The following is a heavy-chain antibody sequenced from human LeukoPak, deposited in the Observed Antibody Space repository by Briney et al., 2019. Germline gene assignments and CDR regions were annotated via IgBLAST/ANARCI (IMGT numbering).Heavy chain of an antibody. CDR1: GFTFSSYG. J-gene: IGHJ4*02. CDR3: AKGRGYSSGYYY. D-gene: IGHD3-22*01. Sequence: GRSLRLSCAASGFTFSSYGMHWVRQAPGKGLEWVSAISGSGGSTYYADSVKGRFTISRDNSKNTLYLQMNSLRAEDTAVYYCAKGRGYSSGYYYWGQGTLVTVSS. CDR2: ISGSGGST. V-gene: IGHV3-23*01.